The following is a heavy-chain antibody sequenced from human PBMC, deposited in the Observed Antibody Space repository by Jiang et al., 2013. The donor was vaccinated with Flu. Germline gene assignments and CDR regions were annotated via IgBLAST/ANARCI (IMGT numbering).Heavy chain of an antibody. Sequence: SGAEVKKPGASVKVSCKASGYTFTSYYMHWVRQAPGQGLEWMGIINPSGGSTSYAQKFQGRVTMTRDTSTSTVYMELSSLRSEDTAVYYCARDWGQRFTYGHEFFLRWGQGTLVIVSS. CDR2: INPSGGST. V-gene: IGHV1-46*01. CDR3: ARDWGQRFTYGHEFFLR. CDR1: GYTFTSYY. D-gene: IGHD5-18*01. J-gene: IGHJ1*01.